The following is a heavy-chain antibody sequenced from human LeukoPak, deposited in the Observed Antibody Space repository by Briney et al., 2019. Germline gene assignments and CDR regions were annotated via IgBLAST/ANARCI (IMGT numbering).Heavy chain of an antibody. J-gene: IGHJ4*02. CDR2: MNPNSGNT. CDR1: GYTFTSYD. D-gene: IGHD3-22*01. Sequence: ASVKVSCKASGYTFTSYDINWVRQATGQGLEWMGWMNPNSGNTGYAQKFQGRVTMTRNTSTSTAYMELSSLRSEDTAVYYCARGLYDGSGYYHDYWGQGTLVTVSS. CDR3: ARGLYDGSGYYHDY. V-gene: IGHV1-8*01.